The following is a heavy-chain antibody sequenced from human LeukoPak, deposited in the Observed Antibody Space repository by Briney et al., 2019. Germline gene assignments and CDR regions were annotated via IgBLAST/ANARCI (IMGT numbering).Heavy chain of an antibody. J-gene: IGHJ4*02. CDR1: GYTFTGYY. CDR3: ARGSYGYD. D-gene: IGHD1-26*01. V-gene: IGHV1-2*02. Sequence: ASVKVSCKASGYTFTGYYIHWVRQAPGQGLEWMGWINPHSGGTNYAQKFQGRVTMTRDTSINTAYMELSGLRSDDTAVYFCARGSYGYDWGQGTLVTVSS. CDR2: INPHSGGT.